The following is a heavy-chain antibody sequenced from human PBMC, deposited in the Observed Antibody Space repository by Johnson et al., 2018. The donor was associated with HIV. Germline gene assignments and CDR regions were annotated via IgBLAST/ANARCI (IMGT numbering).Heavy chain of an antibody. V-gene: IGHV3-30*04. D-gene: IGHD3-3*01. CDR2: ISYDGSNQ. J-gene: IGHJ3*02. CDR3: AAYYEFWSGSYTSGFDI. Sequence: QMQLVESGGGVVQPGRSLRLSCAASGFTFSSYAMHWVRQTPGKGLEWVAVISYDGSNQYYADSVKGRFTISRDNSKNTVFLQMNSLRPEDTAMYYCAAYYEFWSGSYTSGFDIWGQGTMVTFSS. CDR1: GFTFSSYA.